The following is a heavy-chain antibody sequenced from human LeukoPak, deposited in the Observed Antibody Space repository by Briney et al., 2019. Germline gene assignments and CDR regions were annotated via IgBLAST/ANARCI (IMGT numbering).Heavy chain of an antibody. CDR3: ARLARLYCSSTSCYTSVYYYSGMDV. CDR2: INHSGST. J-gene: IGHJ6*02. CDR1: GGSFSGYY. Sequence: ETLSLTCAVYGGSFSGYYWSWIRQPPGKGLEWIGEINHSGSTNYNPSLKSRVTISVDTSKNQFPVKLSSVTAADTAVYYCARLARLYCSSTSCYTSVYYYSGMDVWGQGTTVTVSS. D-gene: IGHD2-2*02. V-gene: IGHV4-34*01.